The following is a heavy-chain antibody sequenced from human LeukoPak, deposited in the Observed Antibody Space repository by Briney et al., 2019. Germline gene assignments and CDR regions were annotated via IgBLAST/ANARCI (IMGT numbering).Heavy chain of an antibody. CDR3: ARVGPSGGYFDWLLGFDY. CDR1: GGSISSGGYY. V-gene: IGHV4-31*03. D-gene: IGHD3-9*01. Sequence: SSETLSLTCTVSGGSISSGGYYWSWIRQHPGKGLEWIGYIYYSGSTYYNPSLKSRVTISVDTSKNQFSLKLSSVTAADTAVYYCARVGPSGGYFDWLLGFDYWGQGTLVTVSS. J-gene: IGHJ4*02. CDR2: IYYSGST.